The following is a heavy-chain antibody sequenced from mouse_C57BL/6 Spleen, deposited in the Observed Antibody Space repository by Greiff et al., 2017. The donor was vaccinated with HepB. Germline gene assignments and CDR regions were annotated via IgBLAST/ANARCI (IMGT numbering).Heavy chain of an antibody. D-gene: IGHD2-4*01. CDR3: ARDGHYDYDGFAY. V-gene: IGHV5-4*01. Sequence: DVQLVESGGGLVKPGGSLKLSCAASGFTFSSYAMSWVRQTPEKRLEWVATISDGGSYTYYPDNVKGRFTISRDNAKNNLYLQMSHLKSEDTAMYYCARDGHYDYDGFAYWGQGTLVTVSA. CDR2: ISDGGSYT. J-gene: IGHJ3*01. CDR1: GFTFSSYA.